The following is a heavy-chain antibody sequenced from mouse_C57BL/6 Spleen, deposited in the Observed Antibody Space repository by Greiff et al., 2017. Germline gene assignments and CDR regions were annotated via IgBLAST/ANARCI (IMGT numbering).Heavy chain of an antibody. D-gene: IGHD1-1*01. J-gene: IGHJ1*03. CDR3: ARGGPRGTVVGPYFDV. V-gene: IGHV3-6*01. Sequence: EVKLVESGPGLVKPSQSLSLTCSVTGYSITSGYYWNWIRQFPGNKLEWMGYISYDGSNNYNPSLKNRISITRDTSKNQFFLKLNSVTTEDTATYYCARGGPRGTVVGPYFDVWGTGTTVTVSS. CDR2: ISYDGSN. CDR1: GYSITSGYY.